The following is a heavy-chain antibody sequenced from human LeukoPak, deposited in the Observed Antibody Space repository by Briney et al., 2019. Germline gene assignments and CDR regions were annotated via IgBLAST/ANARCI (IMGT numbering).Heavy chain of an antibody. J-gene: IGHJ4*02. CDR1: GFTFSSYG. CDR2: IWYDGSNK. Sequence: GRSVTLFCAASGFTFSSYGMHWVRQAPGKGLEWAAVIWYDGSNKYYADSVKGRFTISRDNSKNTPYLQMNSLRAEDTAVYYCARGDSSGWYWLDYWGQATVDTDSS. V-gene: IGHV3-33*01. CDR3: ARGDSSGWYWLDY. D-gene: IGHD6-19*01.